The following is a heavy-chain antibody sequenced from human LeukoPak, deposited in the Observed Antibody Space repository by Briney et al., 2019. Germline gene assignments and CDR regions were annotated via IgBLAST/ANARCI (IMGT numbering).Heavy chain of an antibody. CDR3: ARMGYCSSSSYFYGMVV. V-gene: IGHV3-7*05. Sequence: GGSLRLSCAASGFTFSSYWMSWVRQAPGKGLEWVANIKEDGSEKYSVDSVKGRFPISRDNAKNSRYLQMNSLRAEDAAVYYCARMGYCSSSSYFYGMVVWGHGSTVTVSS. D-gene: IGHD2-2*01. CDR1: GFTFSSYW. J-gene: IGHJ6*01. CDR2: IKEDGSEK.